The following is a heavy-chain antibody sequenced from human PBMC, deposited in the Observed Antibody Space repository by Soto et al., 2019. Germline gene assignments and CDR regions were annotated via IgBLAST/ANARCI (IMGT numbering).Heavy chain of an antibody. CDR1: GFTFSRYG. Sequence: PGGSLRLSCVASGFTFSRYGMHWVRQAPGEGLEWMAVIVNDGSNTDNADSVKGRFNISRDNSKNTLYLQMNSLGVEDTAMYYCARDDDYEGNGLDYWGQGTMVTVSS. CDR2: IVNDGSNT. CDR3: ARDDDYEGNGLDY. V-gene: IGHV3-33*01. J-gene: IGHJ4*02. D-gene: IGHD4-17*01.